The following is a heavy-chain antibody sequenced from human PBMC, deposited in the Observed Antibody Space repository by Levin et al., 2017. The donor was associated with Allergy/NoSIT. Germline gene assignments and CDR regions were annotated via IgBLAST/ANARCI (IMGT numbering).Heavy chain of an antibody. J-gene: IGHJ4*02. CDR1: GFTFSSYS. CDR3: AREVAKQIGGVGY. CDR2: ISSSSSYI. Sequence: GGSLRLSCAASGFTFSSYSMNWVRQAPGKGLEWVSSISSSSSYIYYADSVKGRFTISRDNAKNSLYLQMNSLRAEDTAVYYCAREVAKQIGGVGYWGQGTLVTVSS. V-gene: IGHV3-21*01. D-gene: IGHD5-12*01.